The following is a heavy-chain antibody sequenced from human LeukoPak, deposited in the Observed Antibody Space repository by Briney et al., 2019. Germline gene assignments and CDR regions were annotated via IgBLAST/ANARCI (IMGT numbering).Heavy chain of an antibody. CDR1: GYSISSGYY. D-gene: IGHD3-22*01. CDR2: IYHSGST. J-gene: IGHJ6*03. CDR3: ARDTDSSGYPGSYYYYMDV. Sequence: PSETLSLTCTVSGYSISSGYYWGWIRQPPGKGLEWIGSIYHSGSTYYNPSLKSRVTISVDTSKNQFSLKLSSVTAADTAVYYCARDTDSSGYPGSYYYYMDVWGKGTTVTVSS. V-gene: IGHV4-38-2*02.